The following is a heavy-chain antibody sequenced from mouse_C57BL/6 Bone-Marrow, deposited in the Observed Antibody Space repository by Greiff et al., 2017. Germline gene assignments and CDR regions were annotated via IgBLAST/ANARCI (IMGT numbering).Heavy chain of an antibody. Sequence: QVQLQQPGAELVKPGASVKLSCKASGYTFTSYWMQWVKQRPGQGLEWIGEIDPSDSYTNYNQKFKGKATLTVDTSSSPAYMQLSSLTSEDSADFYCARDIITTVVATPYGYFDVWGTGTTVTVAS. J-gene: IGHJ1*03. CDR1: GYTFTSYW. V-gene: IGHV1-50*01. CDR3: ARDIITTVVATPYGYFDV. D-gene: IGHD1-1*01. CDR2: IDPSDSYT.